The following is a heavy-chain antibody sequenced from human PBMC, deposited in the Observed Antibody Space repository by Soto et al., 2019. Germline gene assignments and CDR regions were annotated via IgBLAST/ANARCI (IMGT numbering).Heavy chain of an antibody. CDR3: VRVVRSNWFDP. CDR2: IYYSGST. D-gene: IGHD3-22*01. CDR1: GGSISSGDYY. J-gene: IGHJ5*02. V-gene: IGHV4-30-4*01. Sequence: QVQLQESGPGLVKPSQTLSLTCTVSGGSISSGDYYWSWIRQPPGKCLEWIGYIYYSGSTYYNPSLKSRVTISEDTTKNHFAQKLRSVTAAATAVYYWVRVVRSNWFDPWGQRTLVTVSS.